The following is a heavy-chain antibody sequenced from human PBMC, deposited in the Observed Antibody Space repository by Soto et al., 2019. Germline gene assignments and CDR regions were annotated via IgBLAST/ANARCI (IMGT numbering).Heavy chain of an antibody. Sequence: QVQLVESGGGVVQPGRSLRLSCAASGFTFSTYGMHWVRQAPGKGLEWVAVMSYDGNNKYYADSVKGRFTISRDNSKNTLFLQMNSLRAADTAVYYCAKDRLRSTVTKPGYWGQGTRVTVSS. J-gene: IGHJ4*02. CDR1: GFTFSTYG. V-gene: IGHV3-30*18. CDR2: MSYDGNNK. D-gene: IGHD4-17*01. CDR3: AKDRLRSTVTKPGY.